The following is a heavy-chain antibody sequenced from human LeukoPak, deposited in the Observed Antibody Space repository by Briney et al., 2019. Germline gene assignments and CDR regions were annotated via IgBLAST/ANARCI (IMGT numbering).Heavy chain of an antibody. V-gene: IGHV3-7*01. D-gene: IGHD7-27*01. Sequence: GGSLRLSCKVSGFTFSRSWMSWVRQAPGKGLEWVANIKQDGSEKSYVDSVRGRFTISRDNAKNSLFLQMNSLRAEDTAVYYCARENGDYWYFDLWGRGTLVTVSS. J-gene: IGHJ2*01. CDR3: ARENGDYWYFDL. CDR2: IKQDGSEK. CDR1: GFTFSRSW.